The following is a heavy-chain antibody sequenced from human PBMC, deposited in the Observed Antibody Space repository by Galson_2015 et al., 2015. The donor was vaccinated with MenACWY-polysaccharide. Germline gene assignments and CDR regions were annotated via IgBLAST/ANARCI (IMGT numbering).Heavy chain of an antibody. CDR2: IYPGGSDA. D-gene: IGHD3-10*01. J-gene: IGHJ1*01. CDR1: GYSFTSYW. V-gene: IGHV5-51*03. Sequence: GAEVKKPGESLKISCKGLGYSFTSYWIGWVRQMPGKGLEWMGIIYPGGSDARFSPSFQGQVTMSVDKSISPAYLQWNSLKASDTAIYYCARITGGEYFQYWGQGALVTV. CDR3: ARITGGEYFQY.